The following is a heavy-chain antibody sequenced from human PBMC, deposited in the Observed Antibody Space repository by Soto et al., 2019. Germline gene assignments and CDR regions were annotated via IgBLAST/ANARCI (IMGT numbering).Heavy chain of an antibody. Sequence: SVENSFRASSGTFSTYDLSGVRQAPGQGLEWMGGIIPIFGTANYAQKFQGRVTITADESTSTAYMELSSLRSEDTAVYYCASPGMTRGKRAFDIWGQGTMVTVSS. V-gene: IGHV1-69*13. CDR3: ASPGMTRGKRAFDI. D-gene: IGHD6-13*01. J-gene: IGHJ3*02. CDR1: SGTFSTYD. CDR2: IIPIFGTA.